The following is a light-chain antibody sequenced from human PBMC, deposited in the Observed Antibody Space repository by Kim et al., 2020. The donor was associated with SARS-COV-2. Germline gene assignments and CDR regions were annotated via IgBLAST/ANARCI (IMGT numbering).Light chain of an antibody. J-gene: IGKJ1*01. Sequence: SLPPGETATLSCRARQSVSRYLAWYKHKPGQAPRLLIYDASKRATGIPARFSGSGSGTDFTLTISSLEPEDSGIYYCQQRANWATFGQGTKVDIK. CDR1: QSVSRY. V-gene: IGKV3-11*01. CDR2: DAS. CDR3: QQRANWAT.